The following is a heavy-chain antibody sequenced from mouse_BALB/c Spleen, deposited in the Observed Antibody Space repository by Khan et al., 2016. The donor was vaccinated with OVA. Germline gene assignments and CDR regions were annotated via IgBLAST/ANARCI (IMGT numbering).Heavy chain of an antibody. CDR2: ISGGGNYT. V-gene: IGHV5-9-3*01. CDR3: SRPPITTIVATSYWFFDV. Sequence: EVQLLETGGGLVNPGGSLQLSCAASGSTFRSYAMSWIRQTPEKRLEWVATISGGGNYTSSPDSVKGRFTISRDNAKNTLYLQMSSLGSEDTAMYYCSRPPITTIVATSYWFFDVWGAGTTVTVSS. CDR1: GSTFRSYA. J-gene: IGHJ1*01. D-gene: IGHD1-1*01.